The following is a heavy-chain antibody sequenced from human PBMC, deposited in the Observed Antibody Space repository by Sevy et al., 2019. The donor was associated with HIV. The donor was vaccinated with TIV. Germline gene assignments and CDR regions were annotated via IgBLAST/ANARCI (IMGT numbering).Heavy chain of an antibody. CDR3: AKDVVGGTYYIENYYYGMDV. CDR1: GTNFGAFA. D-gene: IGHD3-10*01. CDR2: LSLQGTNK. V-gene: IGHV3-30*18. Sequence: GGSLRLSCAVSGTNFGAFAMHWVSQAPGKGLEWVAGLSLQGTNKYYADSLKGRFNISRDNSKDILYLHMKSLRPEDTAIYYCAKDVVGGTYYIENYYYGMDVWGLGTTVTVSS. J-gene: IGHJ6*02.